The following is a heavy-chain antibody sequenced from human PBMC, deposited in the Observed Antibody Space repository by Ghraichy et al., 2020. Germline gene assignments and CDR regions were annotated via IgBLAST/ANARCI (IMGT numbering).Heavy chain of an antibody. Sequence: SCAASGFSLSPYWMAWVRQAPGKGLEWVANIKRDGSDIHYLDSVKDRFTISRDNAKNSLYLQMSSLRGEDTAVYYCVRDWTYTNSGLFYDVYDFWGQGTMVTVSS. CDR1: GFSLSPYW. V-gene: IGHV3-7*03. D-gene: IGHD3-3*01. CDR2: IKRDGSDI. CDR3: VRDWTYTNSGLFYDVYDF. J-gene: IGHJ3*01.